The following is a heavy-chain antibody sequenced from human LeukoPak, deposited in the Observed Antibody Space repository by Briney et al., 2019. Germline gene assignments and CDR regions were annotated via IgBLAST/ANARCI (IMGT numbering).Heavy chain of an antibody. Sequence: PGGSLRLSCAASGFTFDNYAMHWVRQAPGKGLERVSGLSWDSASLSYADSVKGRFTISRDNAKNSLYLQMNSLRTEDTAFYYCARDRNYYASGSTDYWGHGSLVTVSS. CDR2: LSWDSASL. CDR1: GFTFDNYA. CDR3: ARDRNYYASGSTDY. V-gene: IGHV3-9*01. J-gene: IGHJ4*01. D-gene: IGHD3-10*01.